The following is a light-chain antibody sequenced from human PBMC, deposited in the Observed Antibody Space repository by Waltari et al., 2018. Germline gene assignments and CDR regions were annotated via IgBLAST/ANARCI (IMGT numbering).Light chain of an antibody. CDR1: NIGSKS. J-gene: IGLJ1*01. V-gene: IGLV3-21*03. Sequence: SYVLTQPPSVSVAPGKTASITCGGHNIGSKSVHWYQQKPGQAPVLVIFHNGDRPSVIPERFSGFNSGDTATLTITRVEAGDEADYYCHVWDSDTDHFVFGTWTKINVL. CDR2: HNG. CDR3: HVWDSDTDHFV.